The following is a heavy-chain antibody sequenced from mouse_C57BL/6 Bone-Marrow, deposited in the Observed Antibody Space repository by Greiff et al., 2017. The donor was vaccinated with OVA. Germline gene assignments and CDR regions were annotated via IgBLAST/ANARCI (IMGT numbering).Heavy chain of an antibody. J-gene: IGHJ4*01. V-gene: IGHV5-17*01. CDR1: GFTFSDYG. CDR3: ARDSGDYDRYYAMDY. CDR2: ISSGSSTI. Sequence: EVHLVESGGGLVKPGGSLKLSCAASGFTFSDYGMHWVRQAPEKGLEWVAYISSGSSTIYYADTVKGRFTISRDNAKNTLFLQMTSLRSEDTAMYYCARDSGDYDRYYAMDYWGQGTSVTISS. D-gene: IGHD2-4*01.